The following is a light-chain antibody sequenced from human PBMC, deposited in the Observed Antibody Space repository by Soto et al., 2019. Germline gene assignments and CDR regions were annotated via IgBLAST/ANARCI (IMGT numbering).Light chain of an antibody. Sequence: QSVLTQPASVSGSPGQSITISCTGTGSDVGSYKYVSWYQQHPGKAPKLIIFEVSNRPSGVSDRFSGSKSGNTASLTISGLQPEDEADYYCSSFTSAYTFVFGSGTKLTVL. J-gene: IGLJ1*01. CDR1: GSDVGSYKY. CDR2: EVS. CDR3: SSFTSAYTFV. V-gene: IGLV2-14*01.